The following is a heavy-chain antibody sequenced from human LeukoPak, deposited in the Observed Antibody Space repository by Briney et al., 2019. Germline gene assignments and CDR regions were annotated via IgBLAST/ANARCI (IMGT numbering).Heavy chain of an antibody. CDR3: AKEDIAGNGFPFDS. CDR2: ISSSGRSI. D-gene: IGHD5-12*01. Sequence: GGSLRLSCAASGFTFNIYEMNWVRQAPGKGPEWISYISSSGRSICYADSVKGRFTISRDNAKNSVYLQMNSLGVEDTAIYYCAKEDIAGNGFPFDSWGQGTMVTVSS. J-gene: IGHJ4*02. V-gene: IGHV3-48*03. CDR1: GFTFNIYE.